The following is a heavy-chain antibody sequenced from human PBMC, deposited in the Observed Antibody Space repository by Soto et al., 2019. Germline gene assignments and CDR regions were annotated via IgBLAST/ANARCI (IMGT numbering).Heavy chain of an antibody. J-gene: IGHJ4*02. CDR1: GFTFDDYA. CDR3: AKDKKDSSRWACLDY. Sequence: GGSLRLSCAASGFTFDDYAMHWVRQAPGKGPEWVSGISWNSGSIGYADSVKGRFTISRDNAKNSLYLQMNSLRAEDTALYYCAKDKKDSSRWACLDYWGQGNLVTVSS. V-gene: IGHV3-9*01. D-gene: IGHD6-13*01. CDR2: ISWNSGSI.